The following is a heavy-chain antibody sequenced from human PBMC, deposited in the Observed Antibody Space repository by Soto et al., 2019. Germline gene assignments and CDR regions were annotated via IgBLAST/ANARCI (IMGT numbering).Heavy chain of an antibody. CDR2: IIPILGIA. Sequence: SVKVSCKASGGTFSSYAISWVRQAPGRRLEWVGRIIPILGIANYAQKFQGRVTITADKSTSTAYMELSSLRSEDTAVYYCARYCSGGSCYSEYYYYGMDVWGQGTTVTVSS. CDR1: GGTFSSYA. V-gene: IGHV1-69*04. CDR3: ARYCSGGSCYSEYYYYGMDV. J-gene: IGHJ6*02. D-gene: IGHD2-15*01.